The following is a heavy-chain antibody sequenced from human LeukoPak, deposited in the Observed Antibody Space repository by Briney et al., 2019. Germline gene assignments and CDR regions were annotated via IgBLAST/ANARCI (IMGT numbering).Heavy chain of an antibody. CDR1: GFMFSNYW. Sequence: GGSLSLSCAASGFMFSNYWMSWVRQAPGKGLEWVANINRDGSEKNYLDSVKGRFTISRDNAKNFVYLQMDNLRAEDTAMYYCARDGASAVAGAVWGQGTPVTVSA. D-gene: IGHD6-19*01. J-gene: IGHJ4*02. CDR2: INRDGSEK. CDR3: ARDGASAVAGAV. V-gene: IGHV3-7*04.